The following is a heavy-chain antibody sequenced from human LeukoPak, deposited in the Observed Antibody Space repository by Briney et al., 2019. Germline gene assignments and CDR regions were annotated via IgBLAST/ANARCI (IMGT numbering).Heavy chain of an antibody. J-gene: IGHJ6*02. Sequence: GGSLRLSCAASGFTFSTYSMNWVRQAPGKGLEWVSYISSSSNTIYYADSVRGRFTISRDNAKNSLYLQMNSLGDEDTAVYYCARYSSSFQGYYYAMDVWGQGTTVTVSS. CDR2: ISSSSNTI. V-gene: IGHV3-48*02. CDR3: ARYSSSFQGYYYAMDV. CDR1: GFTFSTYS. D-gene: IGHD6-13*01.